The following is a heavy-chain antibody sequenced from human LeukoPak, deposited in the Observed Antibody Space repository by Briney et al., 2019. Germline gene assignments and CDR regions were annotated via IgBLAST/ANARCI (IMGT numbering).Heavy chain of an antibody. Sequence: PGGSLRLSCTASGFTFSTYSMNWVRQAPGKGLEWVSYISSSSSSIYYADSVKGRFTISRDNAKNSLFLQMNSLRAEDTALYYCAGTFYYGSGSYVLAGYWGQGTLVIVSS. CDR1: GFTFSTYS. J-gene: IGHJ4*02. V-gene: IGHV3-48*01. CDR2: ISSSSSSI. CDR3: AGTFYYGSGSYVLAGY. D-gene: IGHD3-10*01.